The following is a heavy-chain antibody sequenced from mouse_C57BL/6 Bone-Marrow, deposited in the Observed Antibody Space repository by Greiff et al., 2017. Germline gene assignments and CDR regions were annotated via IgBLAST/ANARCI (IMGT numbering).Heavy chain of an antibody. V-gene: IGHV1-81*01. J-gene: IGHJ1*03. CDR1: GYTFTSYG. D-gene: IGHD1-1*01. Sequence: QVQLQQSGAELARPGASVKLSCKASGYTFTSYGISWVKQRTGQGLEWIGEIYPRSGNTYYNEKFKGKATLTADKSSSTAYMELRSLTSEDSAVYFCATSSHWYFDVCGTGTTVTVSS. CDR3: ATSSHWYFDV. CDR2: IYPRSGNT.